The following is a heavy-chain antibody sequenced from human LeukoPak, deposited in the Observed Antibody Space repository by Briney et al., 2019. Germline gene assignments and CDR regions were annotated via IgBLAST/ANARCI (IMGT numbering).Heavy chain of an antibody. V-gene: IGHV3-48*01. CDR1: GFTFSSYS. Sequence: PGGSLRLSCAVSGFTFSSYSMNWVRQAPGKGLEWVSYITDSSSTIYYADSVKGRFTISRDNAKNSLFLQMNSLRAEDTAVYYCAKVGDYYDSSGPFDYWGQGTLVTVSS. CDR3: AKVGDYYDSSGPFDY. D-gene: IGHD3-22*01. CDR2: ITDSSSTI. J-gene: IGHJ4*02.